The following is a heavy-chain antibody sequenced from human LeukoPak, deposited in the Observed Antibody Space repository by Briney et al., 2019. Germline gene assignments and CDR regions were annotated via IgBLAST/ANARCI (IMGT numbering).Heavy chain of an antibody. CDR3: AKVQKYYYGVDV. J-gene: IGHJ6*02. CDR2: ISNNGGST. V-gene: IGHV3-23*01. CDR1: GFTFSSYA. Sequence: GGSLRLSCAASGFTFSSYAMSWVRQAPGKGLEWVSGISNNGGSTHYADSVKGRFTISRDNSKNTLYLQMNSLRAEDTAVYYCAKVQKYYYGVDVWGQGTAVTVSS.